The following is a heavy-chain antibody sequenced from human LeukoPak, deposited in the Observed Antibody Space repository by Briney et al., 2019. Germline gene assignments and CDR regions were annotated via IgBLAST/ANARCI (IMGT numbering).Heavy chain of an antibody. J-gene: IGHJ4*02. CDR2: IYYSGST. Sequence: KTSETLSLTCTDSGGSISSSSYYWGWIRQPPGKGLEWTGSIYYSGSTYYNPSLKSRVTISVDTSKNQFSLKLSSVTAADTAVYYCARGRGSGSSEFDYWGQGTLVTVSS. V-gene: IGHV4-39*01. D-gene: IGHD1-26*01. CDR1: GGSISSSSYY. CDR3: ARGRGSGSSEFDY.